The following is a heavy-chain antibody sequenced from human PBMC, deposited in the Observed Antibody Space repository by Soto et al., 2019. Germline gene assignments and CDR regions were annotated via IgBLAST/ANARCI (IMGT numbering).Heavy chain of an antibody. CDR1: GGSISSSSYY. Sequence: QLQLQESGPGLVKPSETLSLTCTVSGGSISSSSYYWVWIRQPPGKGLEWIGTIYYSGSTYYNPSIKSRVTISVDTSKNQFSLKLSSVTTADTAVYFCARRVGHSCSSTGCYGNYFDYWGQGTLVTVSS. CDR3: ARRVGHSCSSTGCYGNYFDY. J-gene: IGHJ4*02. D-gene: IGHD2-2*01. V-gene: IGHV4-39*01. CDR2: IYYSGST.